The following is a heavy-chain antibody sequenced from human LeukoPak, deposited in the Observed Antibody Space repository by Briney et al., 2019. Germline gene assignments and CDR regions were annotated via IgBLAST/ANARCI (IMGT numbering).Heavy chain of an antibody. V-gene: IGHV4-4*08. J-gene: IGHJ3*02. CDR1: GGSIKGYH. Sequence: PSETLSLTCTVSGGSIKGYHWSWIRQPPGKGLEWIGYIYSDEATEYKPSLKSRVTISADTSKNQFSLKLTSVTAADTAIYYCARRNDFHIWGQGTMVTASS. CDR3: ARRNDFHI. CDR2: IYSDEAT.